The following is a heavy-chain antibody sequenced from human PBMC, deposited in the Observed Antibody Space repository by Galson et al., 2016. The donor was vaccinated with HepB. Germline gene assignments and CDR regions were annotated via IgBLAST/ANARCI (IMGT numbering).Heavy chain of an antibody. V-gene: IGHV3-23*01. CDR1: GFTFNSYG. CDR2: ISGGGGST. CDR3: VKGLYGSGSSGDY. J-gene: IGHJ4*02. Sequence: SLRLSCAASGFTFNSYGRSWVRQAPGKGLEWVSSISGGGGSTDYAGSVKGRLTISRDNSKNTLYLHLNSLRAEDTAVYFCVKGLYGSGSSGDYWGQGTLVTVSS. D-gene: IGHD3-10*01.